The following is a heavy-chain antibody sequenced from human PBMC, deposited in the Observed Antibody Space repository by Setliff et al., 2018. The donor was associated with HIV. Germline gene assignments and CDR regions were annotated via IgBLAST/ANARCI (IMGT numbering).Heavy chain of an antibody. J-gene: IGHJ4*02. CDR3: ARDKGIREAASLDY. CDR1: GGTFSDFR. D-gene: IGHD6-13*01. Sequence: SVKVSCKASGGTFSDFRITWVRQAPGQGLEWMGEITPFVGITNYAQKFQGRVTISADESTAAAYIELSSLTSQDTAVYYCARDKGIREAASLDYWGQGSLVTVSS. CDR2: ITPFVGIT. V-gene: IGHV1-69*10.